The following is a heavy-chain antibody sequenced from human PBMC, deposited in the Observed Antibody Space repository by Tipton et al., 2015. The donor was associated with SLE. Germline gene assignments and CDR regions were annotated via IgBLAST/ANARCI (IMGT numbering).Heavy chain of an antibody. CDR3: VVCSPSSCSYFDY. CDR2: IYTGGNT. D-gene: IGHD2-2*01. Sequence: TLSLTCTVSGGSISRYYWGWSRQPAGKGLEWIGRIYTGGNTKYNPSLESRVTLSVDESKDQFSLRLTSVTAADTAVYYCVVCSPSSCSYFDYWGQGRLVTVSS. CDR1: GGSISRYY. J-gene: IGHJ4*02. V-gene: IGHV4-4*07.